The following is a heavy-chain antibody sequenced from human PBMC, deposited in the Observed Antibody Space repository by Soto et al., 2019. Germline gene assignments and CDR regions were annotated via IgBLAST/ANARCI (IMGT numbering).Heavy chain of an antibody. CDR2: IIPIFGAA. J-gene: IGHJ4*02. V-gene: IGHV1-69*13. CDR3: ASQCSSGWNYQDY. D-gene: IGHD6-19*01. Sequence: SVKVSCKASGGTFSSYAISWVRRAPGQGLEWMGGIIPIFGAANYAQKFQGRVTITADESTSTAYMELSSLRSEDTAVYYCASQCSSGWNYQDYWGQGTLVTVSS. CDR1: GGTFSSYA.